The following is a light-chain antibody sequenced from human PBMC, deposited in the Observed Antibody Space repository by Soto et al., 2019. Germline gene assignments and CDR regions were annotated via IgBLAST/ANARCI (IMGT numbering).Light chain of an antibody. CDR3: HPYNNWPPYT. CDR2: GAS. Sequence: EIGMTQSPDPLSVSPGERVTLSCRASQSVSSALAWYQQKPGQAPRLLIYGASTSATDIAARVSGSGSETEFSLTITSPLSEDFPVSYGHPYNNWPPYTVGQGTNLEIK. J-gene: IGKJ2*01. V-gene: IGKV3-15*01. CDR1: QSVSSA.